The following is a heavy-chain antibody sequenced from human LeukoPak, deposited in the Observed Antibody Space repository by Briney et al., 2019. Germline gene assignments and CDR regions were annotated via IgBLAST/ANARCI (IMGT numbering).Heavy chain of an antibody. CDR1: GGSISSYY. V-gene: IGHV4-59*08. D-gene: IGHD5-12*01. CDR3: ARRGGYSYDFRFDY. Sequence: SETLSLTCTVSGGSISSYYWSWIRQPPGKGLEWIGFIYYSGSTNYNPSLESRVTISVDTSRKQFSLKLSSVTAADTAVYYCARRGGYSYDFRFDYWGQGILVTVSS. J-gene: IGHJ4*02. CDR2: IYYSGST.